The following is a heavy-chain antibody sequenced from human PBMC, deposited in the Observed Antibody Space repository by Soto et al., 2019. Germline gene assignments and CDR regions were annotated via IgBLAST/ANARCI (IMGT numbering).Heavy chain of an antibody. J-gene: IGHJ6*03. CDR1: GGTFSSYT. CDR3: AREMDSNRLYYYYYYMDV. Sequence: SVKVSCKSSGGTFSSYTISWVRQAPGQGLEWMGRIIPILGIANYAQKFQGRVTITADKSTSTAYMELSSLRSEDTAVYYCAREMDSNRLYYYYYYMDVWGKGTTVTVSS. CDR2: IIPILGIA. V-gene: IGHV1-69*04. D-gene: IGHD4-4*01.